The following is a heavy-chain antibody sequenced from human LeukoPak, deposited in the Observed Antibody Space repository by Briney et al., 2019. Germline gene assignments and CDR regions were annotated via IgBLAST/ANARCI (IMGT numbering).Heavy chain of an antibody. CDR1: GFIFNNYA. CDR2: ISWNSGSI. CDR3: AKDNRRHYTSGPNPDSLH. D-gene: IGHD6-19*01. Sequence: GGSLRLSCAGSGFIFNNYAMHWVRQPPGKGLEWVSGISWNSGSIDYADSVKGRFTISRDNAKNSLYLQMNSLRVEDTAFYYCAKDNRRHYTSGPNPDSLHWGQGALVTASS. J-gene: IGHJ4*02. V-gene: IGHV3-9*01.